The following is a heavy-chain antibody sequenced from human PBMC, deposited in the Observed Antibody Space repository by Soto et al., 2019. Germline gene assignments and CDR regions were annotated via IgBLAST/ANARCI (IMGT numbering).Heavy chain of an antibody. CDR1: GGSISNDRYY. D-gene: IGHD3-22*01. Sequence: QVQLQESGPGLVKPSQTLSLTCTVSGGSISNDRYYWSWIRQHPGKDLAWIGYIYYSGSTYYNPSLKSRASISVDTSKNQFSLKLSSVTAADTAVYYCARRYYYDSSGYYDAFDIWGQGTMVPVSS. CDR2: IYYSGST. CDR3: ARRYYYDSSGYYDAFDI. J-gene: IGHJ3*02. V-gene: IGHV4-31*03.